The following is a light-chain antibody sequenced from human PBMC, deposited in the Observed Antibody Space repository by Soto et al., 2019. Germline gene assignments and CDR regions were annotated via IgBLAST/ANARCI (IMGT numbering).Light chain of an antibody. CDR3: QVWDVSTVHYV. Sequence: SYELTQPPSMSVAPGQTARITCGGNNIGSKTVHWYQQKAGQAPVLVVYDDSDRHSGIPERFSGSNSGNTATLTISRVEAGDEADYYCQVWDVSTVHYVFGTGTKVTVL. CDR1: NIGSKT. CDR2: DDS. V-gene: IGLV3-21*02. J-gene: IGLJ1*01.